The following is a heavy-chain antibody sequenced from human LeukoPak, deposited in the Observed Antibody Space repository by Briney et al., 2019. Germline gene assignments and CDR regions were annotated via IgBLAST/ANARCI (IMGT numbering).Heavy chain of an antibody. J-gene: IGHJ4*02. CDR3: ARGTYYDSSGYYYPTPSSFDY. Sequence: ASVKASCKASGYTFTGYYMHWVRQAPGQGLEWMGWINPNSGGTNYAQKFQGRVTMTRDTSISTAYMELSRLRSDDTAVYYCARGTYYDSSGYYYPTPSSFDYWGQGTLVTVSS. D-gene: IGHD3-22*01. CDR2: INPNSGGT. V-gene: IGHV1-2*02. CDR1: GYTFTGYY.